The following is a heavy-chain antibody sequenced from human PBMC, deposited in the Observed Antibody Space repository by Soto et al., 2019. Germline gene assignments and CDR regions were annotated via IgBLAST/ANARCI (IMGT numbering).Heavy chain of an antibody. CDR1: GGSISSYY. J-gene: IGHJ4*02. D-gene: IGHD4-17*01. CDR3: ARQMTTLTTFAY. V-gene: IGHV4-59*01. Sequence: PSETLSLTCAVSGGSISSYYWSWIRQPPGKGLEWIGYIYYSGSTNYNPSLKSRVTISVDTSKNQFSLKVSSVTAADTAVYYCARQMTTLTTFAYWGQGTLVTVSS. CDR2: IYYSGST.